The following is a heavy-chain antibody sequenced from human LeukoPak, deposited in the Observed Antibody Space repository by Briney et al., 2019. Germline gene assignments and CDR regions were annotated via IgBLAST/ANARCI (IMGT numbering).Heavy chain of an antibody. J-gene: IGHJ6*03. CDR1: GDSISSGDYY. Sequence: SQTLSLTCTVSGDSISSGDYYWSWIRQPAGKGLEWIGRISSSGSTNYNPSLKSRVTISVDTSKNQFSLKLSSVTAADTAVYYCARDLWDSSGWTYYYYMDVWGQGTMVTVSS. CDR3: ARDLWDSSGWTYYYYMDV. D-gene: IGHD6-19*01. V-gene: IGHV4-61*02. CDR2: ISSSGST.